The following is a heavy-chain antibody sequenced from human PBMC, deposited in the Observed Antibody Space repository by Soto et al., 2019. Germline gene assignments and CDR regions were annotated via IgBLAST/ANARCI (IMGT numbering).Heavy chain of an antibody. D-gene: IGHD3-10*01. CDR1: GFSFSSYW. CDR2: MNEDGGTT. V-gene: IGHV3-74*02. Sequence: EVQLVESGGGLVRPGGSLRLSCAASGFSFSSYWMHWVRQVPGKGLVWVARMNEDGGTTDYVDSVKGRFTISRDNAKNTLYLQMNSLRVEDTAVYYCASDLSGRADVW. J-gene: IGHJ6*01. CDR3: ASDLSGRADV.